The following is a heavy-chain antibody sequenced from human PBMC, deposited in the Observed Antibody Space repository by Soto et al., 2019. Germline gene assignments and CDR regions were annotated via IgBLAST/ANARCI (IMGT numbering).Heavy chain of an antibody. CDR2: IIPIHGTT. CDR3: ARGWGLVS. J-gene: IGHJ4*02. CDR1: GGSLTSYP. V-gene: IGHV1-69*01. Sequence: QMEQSGAEVRKPGSSVKVSCKPSGGSLTSYPMAWVRQAPGQGFGWMGGIIPIHGTTEYAQKFQGRVTLTADESTNRATLELTGLTSEDTAVYYCARGWGLVSWGQGTLVTVSS. D-gene: IGHD3-16*01.